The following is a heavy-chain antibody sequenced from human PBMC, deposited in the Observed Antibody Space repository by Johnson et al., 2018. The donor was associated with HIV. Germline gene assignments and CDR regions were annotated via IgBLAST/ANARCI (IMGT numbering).Heavy chain of an antibody. J-gene: IGHJ3*02. CDR2: ISSSGTTI. CDR3: ARESYLVYAFDI. V-gene: IGHV3-11*04. CDR1: GFTFSDYY. D-gene: IGHD1-26*01. Sequence: QVQLVESGGGLVKPGGSLRLSCAASGFTFSDYYMSWIRQAPGKGLAWVSYISSSGTTIYYADSVKGRFTISRDNAKNSLYLQMNSMRAEDTAVYYCARESYLVYAFDIWGQGTMVTVSS.